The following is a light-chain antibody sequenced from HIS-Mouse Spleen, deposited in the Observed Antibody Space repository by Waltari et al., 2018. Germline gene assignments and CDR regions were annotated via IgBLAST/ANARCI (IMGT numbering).Light chain of an antibody. CDR3: QAWDSSTVV. Sequence: SYELPQPPSVSVPPGQTASITCSGDQLGDKYACWYQQKPGQSPVLVIYQDSKRPSGIPERFSGSNSGNTATLTISGTQAMDEADYYCQAWDSSTVVFGGGTKLTVL. V-gene: IGLV3-1*01. CDR2: QDS. J-gene: IGLJ2*01. CDR1: QLGDKY.